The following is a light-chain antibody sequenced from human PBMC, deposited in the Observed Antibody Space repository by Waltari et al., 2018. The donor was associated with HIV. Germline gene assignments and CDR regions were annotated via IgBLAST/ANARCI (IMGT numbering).Light chain of an antibody. V-gene: IGLV1-47*01. Sequence: QSVLTQPPSASGTPGQRVTISCSGSSSDIGSYYVYWFQQLPGTAPKLLIYRNNQRPSGVPDRFSGSKSGTSASLAISGLRSEDEADYYCAAWDDNLSAVVFGGRTKLTVL. J-gene: IGLJ2*01. CDR2: RNN. CDR3: AAWDDNLSAVV. CDR1: SSDIGSYY.